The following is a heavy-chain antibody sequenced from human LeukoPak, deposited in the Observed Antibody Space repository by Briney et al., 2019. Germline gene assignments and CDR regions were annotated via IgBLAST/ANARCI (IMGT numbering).Heavy chain of an antibody. J-gene: IGHJ4*02. Sequence: HPGGSLRLSCAASGFTFSSFAMSWVRQAPGKGLEWVSDISGSGSSTHYTDSVEGRFTVSRDNSENTLYLQMNSLRAEDTAVYYCAKDLISPRRVGSSEKLDYWGQGTLVIVSS. CDR2: ISGSGSST. CDR1: GFTFSSFA. V-gene: IGHV3-23*01. D-gene: IGHD3-10*01. CDR3: AKDLISPRRVGSSEKLDY.